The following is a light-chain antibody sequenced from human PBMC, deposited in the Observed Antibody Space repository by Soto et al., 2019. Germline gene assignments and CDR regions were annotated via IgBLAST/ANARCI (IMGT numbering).Light chain of an antibody. Sequence: DIQMTQSPSSLSASVGDRVTITCRASQGISNYLAWYQQKPGKVPKLLIYAASTLQSGVPSRFSGSGSGTXXXXXISSLQPEDVATYYCQKYNSALLFGGGTKVEIK. V-gene: IGKV1-27*01. CDR1: QGISNY. CDR3: QKYNSALL. CDR2: AAS. J-gene: IGKJ4*01.